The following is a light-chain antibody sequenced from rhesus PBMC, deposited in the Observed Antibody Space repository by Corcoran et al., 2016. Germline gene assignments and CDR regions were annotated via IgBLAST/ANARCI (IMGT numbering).Light chain of an antibody. CDR3: QQYSSRPLT. Sequence: DIQMTQSPSSLSASVGDTVTITCRASQGISSWLAWYQQKPGKAPKLLIYKASSLQSGVPSRLSGSGTGSDFTLPISSLQSEDFATYSCQQYSSRPLTFGGGTKVELK. V-gene: IGKV1-22*01. CDR1: QGISSW. CDR2: KAS. J-gene: IGKJ4*01.